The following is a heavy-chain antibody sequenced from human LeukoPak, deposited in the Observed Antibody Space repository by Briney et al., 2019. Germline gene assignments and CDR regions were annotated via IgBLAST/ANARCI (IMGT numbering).Heavy chain of an antibody. CDR3: ARQVLLWFGELSSGDADY. V-gene: IGHV4-39*01. J-gene: IGHJ4*02. CDR2: IHYSGST. D-gene: IGHD3-10*01. Sequence: PSETLSLTCTVSGGSISSSSYYWGWIRQPPGKGLEWIGSIHYSGSTYYNPSLKSRVTISVDTSKNQFSLKLSSVTAADTAVYYCARQVLLWFGELSSGDADYWGQGTLVTVSS. CDR1: GGSISSSSYY.